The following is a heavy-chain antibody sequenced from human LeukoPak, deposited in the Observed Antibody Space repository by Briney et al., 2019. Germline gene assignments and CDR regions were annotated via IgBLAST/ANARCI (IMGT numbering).Heavy chain of an antibody. D-gene: IGHD5-18*01. V-gene: IGHV4-59*01. CDR1: GDSISSDY. CDR2: IYYTGST. Sequence: PSETLSLTCAVSGDSISSDYWSWIRQPPGKGLEWIGYIYYTGSTNYNPSLKSRVTISVDTSKNQFSLKLSSVTAADTAVYYCAGIPRGYSYGYPYYYYYMDVWGKGTTVTISS. J-gene: IGHJ6*03. CDR3: AGIPRGYSYGYPYYYYYMDV.